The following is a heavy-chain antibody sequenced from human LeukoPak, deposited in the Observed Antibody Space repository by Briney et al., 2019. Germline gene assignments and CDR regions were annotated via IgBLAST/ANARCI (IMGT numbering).Heavy chain of an antibody. CDR1: GFTFSTYW. CDR3: AKRVPYSSSSVYFDN. CDR2: IKQDGSEK. Sequence: GGSLRLSCAASGFTFSTYWMNWGRQAPGKGLEWVANIKQDGSEKYYADSVKGRFTVSRDNSKNTLYLQMNSLRAEDTAVYYCAKRVPYSSSSVYFDNWGQGTLVTVSS. V-gene: IGHV3-7*03. D-gene: IGHD6-6*01. J-gene: IGHJ4*02.